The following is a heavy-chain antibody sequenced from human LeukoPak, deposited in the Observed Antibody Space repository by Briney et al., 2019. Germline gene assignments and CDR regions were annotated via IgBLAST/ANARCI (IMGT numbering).Heavy chain of an antibody. V-gene: IGHV3-23*01. D-gene: IGHD3-22*01. CDR3: AKDLVGGDYYDSSGYDY. CDR2: ISGSGGTT. Sequence: GGSLRLSCAASGFTFSNYGMSWVRQAPGKGLEWISAISGSGGTTYYADSVKGRFTISRDNSKNTLYLQMNSLRAEDTAVYYCAKDLVGGDYYDSSGYDYWGQGTLVTVSS. J-gene: IGHJ4*02. CDR1: GFTFSNYG.